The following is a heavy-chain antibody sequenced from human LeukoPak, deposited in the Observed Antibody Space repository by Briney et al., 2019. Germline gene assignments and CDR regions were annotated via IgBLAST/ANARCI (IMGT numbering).Heavy chain of an antibody. CDR1: GLTFSHAW. CDR3: TTTYSSGGSFDY. Sequence: GGSLRLSCAASGLTFSHAWMNWVRLAPGKGLEWVGRIKSKIDGGTTDYAAPVKGRFTISRDDSKNTLYLQMNSLKTEDTAVYYCTTTYSSGGSFDYWGQGTLVTVSS. V-gene: IGHV3-15*01. J-gene: IGHJ4*02. D-gene: IGHD6-19*01. CDR2: IKSKIDGGTT.